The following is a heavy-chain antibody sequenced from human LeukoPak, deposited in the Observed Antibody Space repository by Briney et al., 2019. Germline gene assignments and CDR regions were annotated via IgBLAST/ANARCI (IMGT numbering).Heavy chain of an antibody. CDR1: GGSFSVYY. CDR3: ARGGAYYDFWSGYYPQFDY. Sequence: SQTLSLPCAVYGGSFSVYYWSWIPQPPGEGLEWIGEINHSGSTNHHPSLKSRVTISVDTSKNQFSLKLSSVTAADTAVYYCARGGAYYDFWSGYYPQFDYWGQGTLVTVAS. D-gene: IGHD3-3*01. J-gene: IGHJ4*02. CDR2: INHSGST. V-gene: IGHV4-34*01.